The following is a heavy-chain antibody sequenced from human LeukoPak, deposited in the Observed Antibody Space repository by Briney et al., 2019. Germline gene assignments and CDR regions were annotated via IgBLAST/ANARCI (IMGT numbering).Heavy chain of an antibody. D-gene: IGHD2-21*02. V-gene: IGHV1-2*06. CDR3: ARVAYCGGDCYYEAAYFDY. CDR2: INPSSGGT. J-gene: IGHJ4*02. Sequence: ASVKVSCKASGYTFTAYYMHWVRQAPGQGLEWMGRINPSSGGTNYAQKFQGRVTMTRDTSITTAYMELNRLRSDDTAVYYCARVAYCGGDCYYEAAYFDYWGQGTLVTVSS. CDR1: GYTFTAYY.